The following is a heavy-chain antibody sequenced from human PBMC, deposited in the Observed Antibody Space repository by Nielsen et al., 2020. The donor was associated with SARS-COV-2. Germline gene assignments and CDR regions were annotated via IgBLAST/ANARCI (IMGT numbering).Heavy chain of an antibody. CDR2: ISSRSDYI. CDR1: GFIFSDYN. Sequence: GESLKISCAASGFIFSDYNMNWVRQAPGKGLEWVSFISSRSDYIYYADSMKGRFTISRDNAKNSLFLQMNRLRVEDTAVYYCARNSHVITFGGVIVIFDYWGQGTLVTVSS. J-gene: IGHJ4*02. V-gene: IGHV3-21*01. CDR3: ARNSHVITFGGVIVIFDY. D-gene: IGHD3-16*02.